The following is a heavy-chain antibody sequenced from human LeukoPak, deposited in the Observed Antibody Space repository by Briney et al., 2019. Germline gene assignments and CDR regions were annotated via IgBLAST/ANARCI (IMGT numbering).Heavy chain of an antibody. CDR2: ISSSSSYI. CDR3: ARAPTKPAFDY. V-gene: IGHV3-21*01. J-gene: IGHJ4*02. CDR1: GFIFSSYS. Sequence: GGSLRLSCAAPGFIFSSYSMNWVRQAPGKGLEWVSSISSSSSYIYYADSVKGRFTISRDNAKNSLYLQMNSLRAEDTAVYYCARAPTKPAFDYWGQGTLVTVSS.